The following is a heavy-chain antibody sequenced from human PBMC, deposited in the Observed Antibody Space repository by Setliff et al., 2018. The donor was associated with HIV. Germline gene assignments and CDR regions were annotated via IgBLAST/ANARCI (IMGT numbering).Heavy chain of an antibody. Sequence: VKVSCKTSGGTFRTYTIAWVRQAPGQGLEWMGRIIPIFGTPNYAQKFQGRVTITADKSTSTVYLDLGSLTSEDTAMYYCARSVWAVVVPTDPAVDAFAIWGQGTMVTVSS. CDR2: IIPIFGTP. J-gene: IGHJ3*02. D-gene: IGHD2-2*01. CDR3: ARSVWAVVVPTDPAVDAFAI. V-gene: IGHV1-69*08. CDR1: GGTFRTYT.